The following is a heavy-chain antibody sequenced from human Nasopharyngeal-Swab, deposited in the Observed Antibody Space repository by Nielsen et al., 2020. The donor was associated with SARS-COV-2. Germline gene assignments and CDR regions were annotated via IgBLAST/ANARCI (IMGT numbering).Heavy chain of an antibody. Sequence: SETLSLTCTVSGGSISSGSYYWSWILQPAGKGLDWIGRIYTSGSTNYNPSLKSRVTISVDTSKNQFSLKLSSVTAADTAVYYCARDWMIAVAGYYYYYGRDVWGQGTTVTVSS. CDR1: GGSISSGSYY. V-gene: IGHV4-61*02. J-gene: IGHJ6*02. CDR3: ARDWMIAVAGYYYYYGRDV. D-gene: IGHD6-19*01. CDR2: IYTSGST.